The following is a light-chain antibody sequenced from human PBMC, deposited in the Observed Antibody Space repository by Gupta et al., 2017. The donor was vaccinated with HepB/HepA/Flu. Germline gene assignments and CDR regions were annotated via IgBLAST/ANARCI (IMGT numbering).Light chain of an antibody. J-gene: IGKJ2*01. V-gene: IGKV3-20*01. CDR1: QSVYARH. Sequence: IVLTQSPDTLSLSPGERSTISCRASQSVYARHLAWYQQKSGQAPRLLIYDSSSRAAGIPDRFSGSGSETDFTLTISRLEPEDFAVCYCHQYGHLVGTFGQGTKLEIK. CDR3: HQYGHLVGT. CDR2: DSS.